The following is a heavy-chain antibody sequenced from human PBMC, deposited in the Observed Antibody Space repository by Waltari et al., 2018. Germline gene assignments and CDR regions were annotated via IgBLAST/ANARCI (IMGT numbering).Heavy chain of an antibody. CDR1: GGSVSGYY. V-gene: IGHV4-59*02. CDR3: ARQGLGSTWDYSLDY. Sequence: QVQLQESGPGLLKPSETLSLTCTVSGGSVSGYYCTLVRQPPGKGLEWLAFIYSSGSAAYNPSLRSRLTISIDTSKNHFSLKMTSMTAADTAVYYCARQGLGSTWDYSLDYWGQGTLVTVSS. J-gene: IGHJ4*02. D-gene: IGHD6-13*01. CDR2: IYSSGSA.